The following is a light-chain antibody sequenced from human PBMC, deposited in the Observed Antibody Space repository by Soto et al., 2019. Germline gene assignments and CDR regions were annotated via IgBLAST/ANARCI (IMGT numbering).Light chain of an antibody. CDR3: TSYKSGGSYV. CDR2: QVS. Sequence: QSALTQPASVSGSPGQSITISCTGTSSDVGGYNYVSWYQHHPGKAPKLMIYQVSNRPSGISNRFSGSKSANTASLTISGLQAEDEADYYCTSYKSGGSYVFGTGTKVTVL. CDR1: SSDVGGYNY. J-gene: IGLJ1*01. V-gene: IGLV2-14*01.